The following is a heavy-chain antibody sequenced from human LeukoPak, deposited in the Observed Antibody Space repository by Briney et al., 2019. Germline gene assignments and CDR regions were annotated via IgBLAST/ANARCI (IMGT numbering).Heavy chain of an antibody. Sequence: GGSLRLSCAASGFTFSSYAMSWVRQAPGKGLEWVSYISSSSSTIYYADSVKGRFTISRDNAKNSLYLQMNSLRAEDTAVYYCARGVVTPPFDYWGQGTLVTVSS. D-gene: IGHD4-23*01. CDR1: GFTFSSYA. V-gene: IGHV3-48*01. CDR3: ARGVVTPPFDY. CDR2: ISSSSSTI. J-gene: IGHJ4*02.